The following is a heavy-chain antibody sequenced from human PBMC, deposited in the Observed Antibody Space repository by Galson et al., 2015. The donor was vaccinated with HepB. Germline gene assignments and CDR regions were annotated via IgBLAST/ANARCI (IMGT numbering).Heavy chain of an antibody. J-gene: IGHJ4*02. CDR3: ATDRGTF. V-gene: IGHV3-7*03. Sequence: SLRLSCAASGFSFSTYWMSWVRQDPGKGLEWLANMNQDGSERHYVDFVKGRFTISRDNAKNSLYLQMNSLRAEDTAVYYCATDRGTFWGQGTLVTVSS. CDR1: GFSFSTYW. D-gene: IGHD3-10*01. CDR2: MNQDGSER.